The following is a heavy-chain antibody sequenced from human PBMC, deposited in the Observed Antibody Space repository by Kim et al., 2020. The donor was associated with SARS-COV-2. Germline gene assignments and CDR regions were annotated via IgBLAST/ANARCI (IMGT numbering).Heavy chain of an antibody. CDR3: AEISSGSSGWFEYFQH. CDR1: GFTFNIYA. V-gene: IGHV3-23*01. D-gene: IGHD6-19*01. Sequence: GWSLRLSCAASGFTFNIYAMSWVRQAPGKGLEWVSGIRGSGESTTYADSVKGRFTISRDNSKNTLYLQMDRLRVDDTALYYCAEISSGSSGWFEYFQHWGQGTLVTVSS. J-gene: IGHJ1*01. CDR2: IRGSGEST.